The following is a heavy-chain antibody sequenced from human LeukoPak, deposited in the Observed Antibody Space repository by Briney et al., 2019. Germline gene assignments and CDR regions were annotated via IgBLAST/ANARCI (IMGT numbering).Heavy chain of an antibody. CDR2: FDPEDGET. J-gene: IGHJ1*01. V-gene: IGHV1-24*01. CDR1: GYTLTELS. D-gene: IGHD6-13*01. CDR3: ATLHRVPIAAAEYFQH. Sequence: ASVKVSCKVSGYTLTELSMHWVRQAPGKGLEWMGGFDPEDGETIYAQKFQGRVTMTEDTSTDTVYMELSSLRSEDTAVYHCATLHRVPIAAAEYFQHWGQGTLVTVSS.